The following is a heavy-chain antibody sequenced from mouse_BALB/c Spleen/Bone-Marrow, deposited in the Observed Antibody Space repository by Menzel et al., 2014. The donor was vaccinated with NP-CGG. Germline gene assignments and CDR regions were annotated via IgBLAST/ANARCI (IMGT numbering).Heavy chain of an antibody. Sequence: VQLVESGAELVMPGASVKMSCKASGYTFTDYWMHWVKQRPGQGLEWIGAIDTSDSYISYNQKFKGKATLTVDESSSTAYMQLSSLTSEDSAVYHCARSDYRYDPLANWGQGTLVTVSA. CDR3: ARSDYRYDPLAN. D-gene: IGHD2-14*01. V-gene: IGHV1-69*01. CDR2: IDTSDSYI. CDR1: GYTFTDYW. J-gene: IGHJ3*01.